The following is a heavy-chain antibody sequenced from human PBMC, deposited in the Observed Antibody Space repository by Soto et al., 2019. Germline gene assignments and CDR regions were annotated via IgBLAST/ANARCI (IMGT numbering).Heavy chain of an antibody. CDR2: INPNSGGT. V-gene: IGHV1-2*04. CDR3: ARPELAATNYCMDV. Sequence: ASVKVSFKASGYTFTGYYIHWVRQAPGQGLEWMGWINPNSGGTNYAQKFQDWVTMTRDTSINTAYMELSSLRSDDTAVYYCARPELAATNYCMDVWGKGTTVTVSS. J-gene: IGHJ6*04. D-gene: IGHD6-13*01. CDR1: GYTFTGYY.